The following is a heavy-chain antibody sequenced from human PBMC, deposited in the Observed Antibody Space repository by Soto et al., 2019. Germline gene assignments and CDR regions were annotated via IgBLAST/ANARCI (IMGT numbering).Heavy chain of an antibody. CDR3: ASYDGGFPVTVDY. Sequence: QVQLVQSGAEVKKPGASVKVSCKASGYTFTGYYMHWVRQAPGQGLEWMGWINPNSGGTNYAQKLQGRVTMTRDTSISTAYMELSRLRSDDTAVYYCASYDGGFPVTVDYWGQGTLVTVSS. CDR1: GYTFTGYY. J-gene: IGHJ4*02. CDR2: INPNSGGT. V-gene: IGHV1-2*02. D-gene: IGHD4-17*01.